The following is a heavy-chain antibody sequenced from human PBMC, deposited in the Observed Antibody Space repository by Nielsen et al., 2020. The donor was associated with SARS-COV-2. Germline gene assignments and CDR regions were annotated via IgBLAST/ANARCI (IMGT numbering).Heavy chain of an antibody. CDR1: GFSLDDYA. V-gene: IGHV3-9*01. J-gene: IGHJ4*02. CDR2: ISWNSGSI. CDR3: ARGDYDSSGYHGPLDY. Sequence: LSLTCAASGFSLDDYAMHWVRHVPGKGLEWVSGISWNSGSIGYADSVKGRFTISRDNAKNSLFLQMNSLRAEDTALYFCARGDYDSSGYHGPLDYWGQGALVTVSS. D-gene: IGHD3-22*01.